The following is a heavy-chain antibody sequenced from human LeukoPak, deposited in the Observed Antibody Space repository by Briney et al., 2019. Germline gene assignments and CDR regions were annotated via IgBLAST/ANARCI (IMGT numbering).Heavy chain of an antibody. J-gene: IGHJ4*02. CDR1: GGSNSNYF. D-gene: IGHD6-19*01. CDR3: ARSNGWYSFDY. V-gene: IGHV4-59*01. CDR2: IYDSGTS. Sequence: SETLSLTCTVSGGSNSNYFWSWIRQPPGKGLEWVAYIYDSGTSNYNPSLKSRVTISVDTSKNQFSLSLSSVTAADTAVYYCARSNGWYSFDYWGQGTLVTVSS.